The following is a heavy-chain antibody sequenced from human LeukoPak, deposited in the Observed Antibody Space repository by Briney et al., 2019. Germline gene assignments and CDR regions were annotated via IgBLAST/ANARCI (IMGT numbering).Heavy chain of an antibody. D-gene: IGHD5-18*01. CDR1: GFTFSSYT. Sequence: PGGSLRLSCAASGFTFSSYTMHWVRQAPGKGLEWVAVISYDGRNKYYADSVKGRFTISRDNSKNTLYLQMNSLRAEDTAVYYCARADRIQLWTPDYWGQGTLVTVSS. CDR3: ARADRIQLWTPDY. J-gene: IGHJ4*02. CDR2: ISYDGRNK. V-gene: IGHV3-30*04.